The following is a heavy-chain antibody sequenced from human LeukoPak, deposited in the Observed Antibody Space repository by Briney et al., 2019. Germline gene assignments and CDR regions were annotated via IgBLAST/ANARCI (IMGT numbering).Heavy chain of an antibody. V-gene: IGHV4-59*01. D-gene: IGHD3-9*01. CDR1: GGSISSYY. J-gene: IGHJ6*03. Sequence: SETLSLTCTVSGGSISSYYWSWIRQPPGKGLEWIRYIYYSGSTNYNPSLKSRVTISVDTSKNQFSLKLSSVTAADTAVYYCARESPYYDILTGYYKASYYYYYMDVWGKGTTVTISS. CDR3: ARESPYYDILTGYYKASYYYYYMDV. CDR2: IYYSGST.